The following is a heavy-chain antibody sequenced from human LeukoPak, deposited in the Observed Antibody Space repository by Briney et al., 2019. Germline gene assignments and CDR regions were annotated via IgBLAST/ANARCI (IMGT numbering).Heavy chain of an antibody. D-gene: IGHD6-19*01. V-gene: IGHV3-30-3*01. J-gene: IGHJ4*02. Sequence: PGGSLRLSCAASGFTFSSYAMPWVRQAPGKGLEWVAVISYDGSNKYYADSVKGRFTISRDNSKNTLYLQMNSLRAEDTAVYYCAREAIAVAAPYFDYWGQGTLVTVSS. CDR3: AREAIAVAAPYFDY. CDR1: GFTFSSYA. CDR2: ISYDGSNK.